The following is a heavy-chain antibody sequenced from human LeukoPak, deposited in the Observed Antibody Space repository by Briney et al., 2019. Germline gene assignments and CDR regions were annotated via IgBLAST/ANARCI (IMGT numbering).Heavy chain of an antibody. CDR1: GYTFTSYG. CDR2: ISPYYGDT. CDR3: ARDDRARSGEIFDY. J-gene: IGHJ4*02. Sequence: GASVKVSCKASGYTFTSYGISWVRQAPGQGLEWMGWISPYYGDTNYAQKFQGRVTMTTDTSTTTAYMDLRSLRSDDTAVYYCARDDRARSGEIFDYWGQGTLVTVSS. V-gene: IGHV1-18*01. D-gene: IGHD6-19*01.